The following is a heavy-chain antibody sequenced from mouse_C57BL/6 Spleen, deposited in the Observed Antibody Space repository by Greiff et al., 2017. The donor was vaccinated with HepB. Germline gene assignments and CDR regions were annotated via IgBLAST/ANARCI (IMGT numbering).Heavy chain of an antibody. D-gene: IGHD2-4*01. V-gene: IGHV5-17*01. CDR1: GFTFSDYG. J-gene: IGHJ4*01. CDR2: ISSGSSTI. Sequence: EVKLVESGGGLVKPGGSLKLSCAASGFTFSDYGMHWVRQAPEKGLEWVAYISSGSSTINYADTVKGRFTISRDNAKNTLFLQMTSLRSEDTAIYYCARGDYDLNYYAMDYWGQGTSVTVSS. CDR3: ARGDYDLNYYAMDY.